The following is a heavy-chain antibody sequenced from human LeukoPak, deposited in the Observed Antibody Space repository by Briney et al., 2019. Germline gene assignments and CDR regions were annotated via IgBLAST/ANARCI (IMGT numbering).Heavy chain of an antibody. D-gene: IGHD5-12*01. J-gene: IGHJ4*02. Sequence: SVKVSCKASGGTFSSHAISWVRQAPGQGREWVGGIIPIFGTTNYAQKFQGRVTITTDESTSTGYMELRSLRSDDTAVYYCARGDSGYDYGFDNWGQGTLVTVSS. V-gene: IGHV1-69*05. CDR1: GGTFSSHA. CDR3: ARGDSGYDYGFDN. CDR2: IIPIFGTT.